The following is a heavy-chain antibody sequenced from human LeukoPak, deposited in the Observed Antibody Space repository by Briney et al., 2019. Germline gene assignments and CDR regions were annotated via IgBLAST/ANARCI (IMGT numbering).Heavy chain of an antibody. CDR1: GGSFSGYY. CDR2: INHSGST. D-gene: IGHD3-16*02. V-gene: IGHV4-34*01. J-gene: IGHJ4*02. CDR3: ARVRSNYDYVWGSYRLRPPKSFDY. Sequence: PSETLSLTCAVYGGSFSGYYWSWIRQPPGKGLEWIGEINHSGSTNYNPSLKSRVTISVDTSKNQFSLKLSSVTAADTAVYYCARVRSNYDYVWGSYRLRPPKSFDYWGQGTLVTVSS.